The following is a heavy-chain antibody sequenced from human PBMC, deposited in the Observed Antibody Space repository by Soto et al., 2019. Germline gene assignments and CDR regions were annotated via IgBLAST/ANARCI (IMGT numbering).Heavy chain of an antibody. CDR1: GFTFSSYA. V-gene: IGHV3-30-3*01. CDR2: ISYDGSNK. CDR3: ASRFNSLYYYYGMDV. J-gene: IGHJ6*02. D-gene: IGHD1-1*01. Sequence: QVQLVESGGGVVQPGRSLRLSCAASGFTFSSYAMHWVRQAPGKGLEWVAVISYDGSNKYYADSVKGRFTISRDNSKNTLYLQMNSLRAEDMAVYYCASRFNSLYYYYGMDVWGQGTTVTVSS.